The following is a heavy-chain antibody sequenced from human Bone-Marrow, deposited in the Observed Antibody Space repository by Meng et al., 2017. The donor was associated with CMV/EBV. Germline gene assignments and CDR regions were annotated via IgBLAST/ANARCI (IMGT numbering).Heavy chain of an antibody. Sequence: TGFTLSSKGSHWVRQAPGKGLEWVAVIWYDGSNKYYADSVKGRFTISRDNAKNSLYLQMNSLRAEDTAVYYCARRYSSSPYSYYFDYWGQGTLVTVSS. CDR1: GFTLSSKG. D-gene: IGHD6-6*01. CDR2: IWYDGSNK. J-gene: IGHJ4*02. V-gene: IGHV3-33*01. CDR3: ARRYSSSPYSYYFDY.